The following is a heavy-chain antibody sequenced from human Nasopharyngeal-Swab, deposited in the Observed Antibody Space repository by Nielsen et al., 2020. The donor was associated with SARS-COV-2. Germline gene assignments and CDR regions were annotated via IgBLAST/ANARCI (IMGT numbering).Heavy chain of an antibody. CDR2: INADGSDK. D-gene: IGHD2-15*01. CDR1: GFTFSAYW. V-gene: IGHV3-74*01. J-gene: IGHJ4*02. Sequence: GGSLRLSCAASGFTFSAYWIHWVRQAPGKGLVYVPGINADGSDKRYADSVKGRFTISRDNAKSTVYLQMSSLSADDTAVYYCTRGPDFVVAVADYWGQGTLVTLSS. CDR3: TRGPDFVVAVADY.